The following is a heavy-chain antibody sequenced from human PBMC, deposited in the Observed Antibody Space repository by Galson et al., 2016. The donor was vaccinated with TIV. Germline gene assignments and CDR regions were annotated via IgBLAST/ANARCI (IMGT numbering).Heavy chain of an antibody. CDR2: IIPLFSTA. Sequence: SVKVSCKASGGSFSSHVFSWVRQAPGQGLEWMGGIIPLFSTANYAQKFHGRVTITADESTGTAYMELSSLTSEDTAVYYCATDRNTAMDTFHFYYGMDVWGQGTTVAVSS. CDR1: GGSFSSHV. CDR3: ATDRNTAMDTFHFYYGMDV. V-gene: IGHV1-69*13. J-gene: IGHJ6*02. D-gene: IGHD5-18*01.